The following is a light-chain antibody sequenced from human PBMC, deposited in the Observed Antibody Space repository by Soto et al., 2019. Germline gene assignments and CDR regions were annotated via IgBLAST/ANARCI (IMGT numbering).Light chain of an antibody. CDR1: QSVSTY. J-gene: IGKJ4*01. CDR3: QQRSNWPLT. V-gene: IGKV3-11*01. Sequence: EIVLTQSPATLSLSPGERATLSCRASQSVSTYLAWYQQKPGQAPRLLIYDASNRATGIPARFSGSGSGTDFSLTINSLEPEDLAVYYCQQRSNWPLTFGGGTKVEI. CDR2: DAS.